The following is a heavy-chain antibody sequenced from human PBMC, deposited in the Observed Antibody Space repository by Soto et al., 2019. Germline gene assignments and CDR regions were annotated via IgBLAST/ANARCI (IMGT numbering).Heavy chain of an antibody. CDR2: INPKSGGT. Sequence: ASVKVSCKASGYTFTGYYMHLVRQAPGQGLEWMGWINPKSGGTNYAQKFTRRVTMTRNTSITTAYMELSRLRSDDTAVYYCARDPHQYSSGWYRVRYYYYGMDVWGQGTTVTVS. CDR1: GYTFTGYY. D-gene: IGHD6-19*01. J-gene: IGHJ6*02. V-gene: IGHV1-2*02. CDR3: ARDPHQYSSGWYRVRYYYYGMDV.